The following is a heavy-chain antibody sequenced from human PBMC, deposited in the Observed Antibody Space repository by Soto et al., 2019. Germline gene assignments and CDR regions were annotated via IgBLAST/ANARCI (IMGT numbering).Heavy chain of an antibody. CDR2: IYYSGST. V-gene: IGHV4-30-4*01. CDR3: ARDDSNQDYEYYYYGMDV. CDR1: GGSTSSGDYY. J-gene: IGHJ6*02. Sequence: SETLSLTCTVSGGSTSSGDYYWSWIRQPPGKGLEWIGYIYYSGSTYYNPSLKSRVTISVDTSKNQFSLKLSSVTAADTAVYYCARDDSNQDYEYYYYGMDVWGQGTTVTVSS. D-gene: IGHD4-4*01.